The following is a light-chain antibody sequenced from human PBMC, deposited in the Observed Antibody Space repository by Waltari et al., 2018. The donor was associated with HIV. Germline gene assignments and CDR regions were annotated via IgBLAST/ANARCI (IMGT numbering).Light chain of an antibody. CDR3: CSYAGSSTLL. V-gene: IGLV2-23*02. J-gene: IGLJ2*01. CDR1: SSDVWSYNL. CDR2: EVS. Sequence: QSALTQPASVSGSPGPSITIPCTGTSSDVWSYNLVLWYQHHPGKAPKLMICEVSKRPSGVSNRFSGSKSGNTASLTISGLQAEDEADYYCCSYAGSSTLLFGGGTKLTVL.